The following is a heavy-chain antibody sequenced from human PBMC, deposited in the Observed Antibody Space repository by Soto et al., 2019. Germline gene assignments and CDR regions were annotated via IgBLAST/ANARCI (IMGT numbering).Heavy chain of an antibody. J-gene: IGHJ2*01. CDR1: GFPVNATY. Sequence: EVQLVETGGALIQPGGSLRLFCAASGFPVNATYLSWVRQAPGKGLEWLSVLYADGSTYYIDSVKGRFRISRDSSKNTLYLQMDSLRADDTALYFCARTAEGDTPRTHWYFDLWGRGTLVTVSS. V-gene: IGHV3-53*02. CDR2: LYADGST. D-gene: IGHD5-18*01. CDR3: ARTAEGDTPRTHWYFDL.